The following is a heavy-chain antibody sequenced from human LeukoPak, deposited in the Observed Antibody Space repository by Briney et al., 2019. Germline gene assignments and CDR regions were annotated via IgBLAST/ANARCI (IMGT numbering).Heavy chain of an antibody. CDR3: AKDNIAAAGTFWFDP. D-gene: IGHD6-13*01. J-gene: IGHJ5*02. Sequence: GGSLRLSCAASRFTFSSYGMHWVRQAPGKGLEWVAVISYDGSNKYYADSVKGRFTISRDNSKNTLYLQMNSLRAEDTAVYYCAKDNIAAAGTFWFDPWGQGTLVTVSS. CDR2: ISYDGSNK. CDR1: RFTFSSYG. V-gene: IGHV3-30*18.